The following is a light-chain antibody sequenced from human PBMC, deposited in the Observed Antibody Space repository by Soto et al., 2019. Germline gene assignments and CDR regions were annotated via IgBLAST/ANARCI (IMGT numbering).Light chain of an antibody. J-gene: IGLJ2*01. CDR2: EVT. CDR1: SSDAVIYNL. V-gene: IGLV2-23*02. Sequence: QSVLTQPASVSGSPGQSITISCTGTSSDAVIYNLVSWYQQYPGAAPRFIIYEVTKRPSGVSTRFSGSQSGNTASLTISGLQAEDEADYYCCSYAGRSSYVLFGGGTKLTVL. CDR3: CSYAGRSSYVL.